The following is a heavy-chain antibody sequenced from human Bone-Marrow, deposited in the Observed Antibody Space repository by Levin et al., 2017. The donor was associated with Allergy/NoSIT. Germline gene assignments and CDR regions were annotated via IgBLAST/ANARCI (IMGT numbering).Heavy chain of an antibody. D-gene: IGHD3-3*01. Sequence: SETLSLTCTVSGSSISGSAYYWSWIRQLPGKGLEWIGYVSYSGITFYNQSLKSRVTISGDTSKNLFSLNLSSVTAADTAVYYCARGITVFGVVLAVNDAFDIWGQGTMVTVSS. CDR1: GSSISGSAYY. CDR2: VSYSGIT. V-gene: IGHV4-31*03. CDR3: ARGITVFGVVLAVNDAFDI. J-gene: IGHJ3*02.